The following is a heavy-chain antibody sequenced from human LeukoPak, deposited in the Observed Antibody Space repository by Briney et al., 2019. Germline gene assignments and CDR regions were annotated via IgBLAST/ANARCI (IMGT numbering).Heavy chain of an antibody. CDR1: GYTFTGYY. D-gene: IGHD2-2*02. CDR3: ASVYCSSTTCYSDRIDY. CDR2: INPNSGGT. Sequence: ASVTVSCKASGYTFTGYYMHWVRQARGQGLEWMGWINPNSGGTNYAQTFQGRVTMTTDTSISTAYMELSRLRSDDTAVYYCASVYCSSTTCYSDRIDYWGQGTLVTVSS. V-gene: IGHV1-2*02. J-gene: IGHJ4*02.